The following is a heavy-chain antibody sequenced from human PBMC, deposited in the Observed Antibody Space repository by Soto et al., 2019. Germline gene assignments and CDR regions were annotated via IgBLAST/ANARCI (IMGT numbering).Heavy chain of an antibody. Sequence: SETLSLTCTVSGGSISSSSYYWGWIRQPPGKGLEWIGSIYYSGSTYYNPSLKSRVTISVDTSKNQFSLKLSSVTAADTAVYYCARTSRFKGIAAPGTGYWGQGTLVTVSS. CDR2: IYYSGST. V-gene: IGHV4-39*01. J-gene: IGHJ4*02. D-gene: IGHD6-13*01. CDR3: ARTSRFKGIAAPGTGY. CDR1: GGSISSSSYY.